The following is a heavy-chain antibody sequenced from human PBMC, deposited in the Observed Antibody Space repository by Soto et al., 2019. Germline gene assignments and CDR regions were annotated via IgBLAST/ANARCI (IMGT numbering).Heavy chain of an antibody. J-gene: IGHJ6*02. D-gene: IGHD3-3*01. CDR1: GGSFSWYY. CDR3: ARVTYYACWRGSYYYGMDV. CDR2: INHSGST. V-gene: IGHV4-34*01. Sequence: SDSLSLTCAVYGGSFSWYYWILMRQPPGKGLEWIGEINHSGSTNYNPSLKSRVTISVDTSKNQFSLKLSSVTAADTAVYYCARVTYYACWRGSYYYGMDVWGQGTTVTVSS.